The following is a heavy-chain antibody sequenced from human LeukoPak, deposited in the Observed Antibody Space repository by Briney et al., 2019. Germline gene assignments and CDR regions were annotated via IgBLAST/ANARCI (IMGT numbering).Heavy chain of an antibody. CDR3: ARLHRHYYDSTGYYLLDGFDI. D-gene: IGHD3-22*01. Sequence: SETLSLTCTVSGGSISSYSWSWIRQPPGKGLEWIGYISPSGSTNYNPSLKSRVTTSIDTSRNQFSLNLSSATAADTAMFYCARLHRHYYDSTGYYLLDGFDIWGQGTMVTISS. J-gene: IGHJ3*02. CDR1: GGSISSYS. CDR2: ISPSGST. V-gene: IGHV4-4*09.